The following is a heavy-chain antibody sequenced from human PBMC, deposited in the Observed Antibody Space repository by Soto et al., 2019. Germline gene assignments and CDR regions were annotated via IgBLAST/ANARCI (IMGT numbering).Heavy chain of an antibody. CDR2: ISYDGTNP. V-gene: IGHV3-30*18. J-gene: IGHJ4*02. CDR3: AKDSLAVGATEVDY. D-gene: IGHD1-26*01. CDR1: GFTFSSYA. Sequence: QVQLVESGGGVVQPGRSLRLSCAASGFTFSSYAMHWVRQAPGKGLEWVALISYDGTNPSYADSVKGRFTISRDNSKNTLFLQMNGLGPDDTGIYYCAKDSLAVGATEVDYWGQGTLVTVSS.